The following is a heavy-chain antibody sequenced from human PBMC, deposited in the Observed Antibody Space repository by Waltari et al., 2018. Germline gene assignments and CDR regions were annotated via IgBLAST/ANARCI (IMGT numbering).Heavy chain of an antibody. CDR1: GFSLSTSGVG. CDR3: AHRGDITIFHRVYNWFDP. CDR2: IYWDDDK. V-gene: IGHV2-5*02. Sequence: QITLKESGPTLVKPTQTLTLTCTFSGFSLSTSGVGVGWIRQPPGKALEWLALIYWDDDKRYSPSLKSMLTITKDTSKNQVVRTMTNMDPVDTATYYCAHRGDITIFHRVYNWFDPWGQGTLVTVSS. J-gene: IGHJ5*02. D-gene: IGHD3-3*01.